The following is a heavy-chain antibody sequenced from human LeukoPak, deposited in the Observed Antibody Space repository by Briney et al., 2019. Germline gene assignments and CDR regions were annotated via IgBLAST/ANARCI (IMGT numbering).Heavy chain of an antibody. V-gene: IGHV1-69*04. Sequence: SVKVSCKASGGTFSSYAISWVRQAPGQGLEWMGRIIPILGIANYAQKFQGRVTITADKSTSTAYMELSSLRSEDTAVYYCARDRTITSSGDYWGQGTLVAVSS. J-gene: IGHJ4*02. CDR2: IIPILGIA. CDR3: ARDRTITSSGDY. D-gene: IGHD3-10*01. CDR1: GGTFSSYA.